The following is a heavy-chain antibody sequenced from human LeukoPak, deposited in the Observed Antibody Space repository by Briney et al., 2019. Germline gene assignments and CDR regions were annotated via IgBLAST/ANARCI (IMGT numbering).Heavy chain of an antibody. J-gene: IGHJ4*02. Sequence: GGSLRLSCAASGFTFSSYSMNWVRQAPGKGLEWVSSISSSSSYIYYADSVKGRFTISRDNAKNSLYLQMNSLRAEDTAVYYCARSAMIVVVTTLDYWGQGTLVTVSS. CDR3: ARSAMIVVVTTLDY. V-gene: IGHV3-21*01. CDR2: ISSSSSYI. D-gene: IGHD3-22*01. CDR1: GFTFSSYS.